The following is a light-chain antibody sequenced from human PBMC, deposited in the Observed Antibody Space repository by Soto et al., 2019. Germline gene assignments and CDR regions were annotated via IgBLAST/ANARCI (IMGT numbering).Light chain of an antibody. CDR1: RNVSIY. V-gene: IGKV1-39*01. J-gene: IGKJ5*01. CDR2: ATS. Sequence: EIPLTQSPSSLAASVGARLTLPCRASRNVSIYLNWYQHKPGKGPTLLIHATSNLQIGVPSRFSGSGSGTEFTLTISSLEPEDFGTYYCQQSYKTPSFGQGTRLVIK. CDR3: QQSYKTPS.